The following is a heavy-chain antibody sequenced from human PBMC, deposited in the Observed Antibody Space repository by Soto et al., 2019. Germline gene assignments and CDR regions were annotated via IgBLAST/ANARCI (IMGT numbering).Heavy chain of an antibody. CDR1: GGSISSGDYY. V-gene: IGHV4-30-4*01. CDR2: IHYSGRT. CDR3: ARGSRYSSSYDWFDP. D-gene: IGHD6-19*01. Sequence: KPSETLSLTCTVSGGSISSGDYYWSWIRQPPGKGLEWIGYIHYSGRTYYNPSLKSRIIMSVDTSKNQFSLKLSSVTAADTAVYYCARGSRYSSSYDWFDPWGQGTMVTVSS. J-gene: IGHJ5*02.